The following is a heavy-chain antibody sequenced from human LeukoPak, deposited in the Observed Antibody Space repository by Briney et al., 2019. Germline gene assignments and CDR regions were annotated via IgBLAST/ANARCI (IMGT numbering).Heavy chain of an antibody. CDR3: ARVGIQLWAGSYYFDY. D-gene: IGHD5-18*01. J-gene: IGHJ4*02. Sequence: PGGSLKLSCAASGFTFSSYGMHWVRQAPGKGLEWVAFIRYDGSNKYYADSVKGRFTISRDNSKNTLYLQMNSLRAEDTAVYYCARVGIQLWAGSYYFDYWGQGTLVTVSS. CDR1: GFTFSSYG. CDR2: IRYDGSNK. V-gene: IGHV3-30*02.